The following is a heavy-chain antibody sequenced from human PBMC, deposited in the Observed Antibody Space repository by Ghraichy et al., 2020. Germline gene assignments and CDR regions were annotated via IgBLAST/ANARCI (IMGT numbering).Heavy chain of an antibody. J-gene: IGHJ5*02. V-gene: IGHV4-39*01. D-gene: IGHD6-19*01. Sequence: SETLSLTCTVSGGSISSSSYYWGWIRHPPGKGLEWIGSIYYSGSTYYNPSLKSRVTISVDTSKNQFSLKLSSVTAADTAVYYCARSYSGWYNWFDPWGQGTLVTVSS. CDR3: ARSYSGWYNWFDP. CDR1: GGSISSSSYY. CDR2: IYYSGST.